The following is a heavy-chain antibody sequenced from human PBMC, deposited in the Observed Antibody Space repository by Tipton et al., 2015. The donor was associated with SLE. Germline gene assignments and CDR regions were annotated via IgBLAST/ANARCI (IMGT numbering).Heavy chain of an antibody. Sequence: TLSLTCTVSGASINSGGYCWNWIRQFPGKGLEWLGYMDFIGTLYYNPSLKNRLTLSMDTAQNYFSLRLTSMTAADTAVYYCARSREEWSLWGFDTWGQGARVIVSS. CDR2: MDFIGTL. D-gene: IGHD3-3*01. V-gene: IGHV4-31*03. J-gene: IGHJ4*02. CDR1: GASINSGGYC. CDR3: ARSREEWSLWGFDT.